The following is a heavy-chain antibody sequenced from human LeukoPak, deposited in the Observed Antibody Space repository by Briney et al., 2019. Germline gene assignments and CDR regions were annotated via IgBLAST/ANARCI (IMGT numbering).Heavy chain of an antibody. CDR2: INHSGST. D-gene: IGHD4-17*01. CDR3: AKVDYGDYYNDAFDI. V-gene: IGHV4-34*01. J-gene: IGHJ3*02. Sequence: SETLSLTCAVYGGSFSAYYWTWIRQPPGKGLEWIGEINHSGSTNYNPSLKSRVTMSVDTSKNQFSLKLSSLTAADTAVYYCAKVDYGDYYNDAFDIWGQGTMVTVS. CDR1: GGSFSAYY.